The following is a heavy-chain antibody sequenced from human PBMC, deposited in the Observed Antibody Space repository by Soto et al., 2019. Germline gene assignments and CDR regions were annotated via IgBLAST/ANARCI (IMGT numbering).Heavy chain of an antibody. J-gene: IGHJ4*02. CDR1: GYTFTSYG. D-gene: IGHD5-12*01. V-gene: IGHV1-18*04. CDR2: ISAYNGNT. CDR3: ARGGGVEMATITGGRVFDY. Sequence: QVQLVQSGAEVKKPGASVKVSCKASGYTFTSYGISWVRQAPGQGLEWMGWISAYNGNTNYAQKLQGRVTMTTDTSTNTAYMELRSRRSDDTAVYYCARGGGVEMATITGGRVFDYWGQGTLVTVSS.